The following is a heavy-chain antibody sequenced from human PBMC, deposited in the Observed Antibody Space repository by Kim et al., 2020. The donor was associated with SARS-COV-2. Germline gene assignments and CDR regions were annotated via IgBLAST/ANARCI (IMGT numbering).Heavy chain of an antibody. CDR3: AKGQSGSYYEVDY. D-gene: IGHD1-26*01. J-gene: IGHJ4*02. V-gene: IGHV3-33*06. Sequence: YADSVKGRFTISRDNSKNTLYLQMNSLRAEDTAVYYCAKGQSGSYYEVDYWGQGTLVTVSS.